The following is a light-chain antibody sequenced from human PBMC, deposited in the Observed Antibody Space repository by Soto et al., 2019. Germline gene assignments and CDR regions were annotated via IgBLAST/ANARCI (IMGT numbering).Light chain of an antibody. J-gene: IGKJ4*01. CDR1: QSVHSY. Sequence: EIVLTQSPATLSLSPGDRATLFCRASQSVHSYLAWYRLKPGQAPRLLIYAASNRATGIPARFSGSGSGTDFILTISSLEPEDFAVYYCQQRSNRPVTFGGGTRVEIK. CDR3: QQRSNRPVT. V-gene: IGKV3-11*01. CDR2: AAS.